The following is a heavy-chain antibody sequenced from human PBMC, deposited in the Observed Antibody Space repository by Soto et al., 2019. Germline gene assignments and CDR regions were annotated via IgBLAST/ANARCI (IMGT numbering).Heavy chain of an antibody. D-gene: IGHD3-16*02. CDR1: GGSFSGYY. Sequence: QVQLQQWGAGLLKPSETLSLTCAVYGGSFSGYYWSWIRQPPGKGLEWIGEINHSGSTNYNPSLKRRVTISVDTSKNQFSLKLSSVTAADTAVYYCARGIMITFGGVIVIRPFDYWGQGTLVTVSS. CDR2: INHSGST. CDR3: ARGIMITFGGVIVIRPFDY. J-gene: IGHJ4*02. V-gene: IGHV4-34*01.